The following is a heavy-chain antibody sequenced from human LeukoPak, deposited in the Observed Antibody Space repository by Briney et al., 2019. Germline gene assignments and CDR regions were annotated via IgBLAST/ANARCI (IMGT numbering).Heavy chain of an antibody. CDR3: TKGDGGYYPIDN. J-gene: IGHJ4*02. V-gene: IGHV3-23*01. Sequence: PGGSLRLPCAASGFTFSKNGMSWVRQAPGKGLEWVSTVNDNGANTHYAASVKGRFTISRDNSRNTLLLEMNSLRADDTALYYCTKGDGGYYPIDNWGQGTLVIVPS. CDR2: VNDNGANT. D-gene: IGHD1-26*01. CDR1: GFTFSKNG.